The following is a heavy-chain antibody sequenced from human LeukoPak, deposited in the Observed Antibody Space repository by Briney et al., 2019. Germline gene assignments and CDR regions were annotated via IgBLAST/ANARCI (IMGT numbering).Heavy chain of an antibody. J-gene: IGHJ3*01. Sequence: GGSLRLSCAASGFTFSSYWMSWVRQAPGKGLEWVANIKQDGSEKYYVDSVKGRFTISRDNAKNSLYLQMNSLRAEDTAVYYCARAVSLILVLIDALDVWAQVTMVNVS. CDR2: IKQDGSEK. D-gene: IGHD3-22*01. V-gene: IGHV3-7*01. CDR3: ARAVSLILVLIDALDV. CDR1: GFTFSSYW.